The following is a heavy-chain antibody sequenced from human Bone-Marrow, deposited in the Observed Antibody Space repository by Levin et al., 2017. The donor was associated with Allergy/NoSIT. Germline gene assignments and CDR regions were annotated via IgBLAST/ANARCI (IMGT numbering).Heavy chain of an antibody. D-gene: IGHD2-2*01. Sequence: GESLKISCITSGFTFTTSAMSWVRQAPGKELEWVSVISGSDGSTYYPDSVKGRFTISRDNSKNTLYLQMNSLRAEDTAIYYCAKIAPRDCTDTSCHFDYWGQGTLVTVSS. J-gene: IGHJ4*02. CDR1: GFTFTTSA. CDR2: ISGSDGST. CDR3: AKIAPRDCTDTSCHFDY. V-gene: IGHV3-23*01.